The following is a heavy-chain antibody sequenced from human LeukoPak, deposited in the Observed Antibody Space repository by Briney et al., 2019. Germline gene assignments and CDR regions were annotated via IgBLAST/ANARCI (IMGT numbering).Heavy chain of an antibody. CDR2: ISHSGTTI. J-gene: IGHJ6*02. Sequence: GGALRVSSADSEFTFSNYEMNSVCEGPGKGGGCGSYISHSGTTIYYADSVKGGFTISRERAKRSLYLQRNSLRVEDTALYYCARGAPYYYYPGMEVWGQGTTVTVSS. CDR1: EFTFSNYE. V-gene: IGHV3-48*03. CDR3: ARGAPYYYYPGMEV.